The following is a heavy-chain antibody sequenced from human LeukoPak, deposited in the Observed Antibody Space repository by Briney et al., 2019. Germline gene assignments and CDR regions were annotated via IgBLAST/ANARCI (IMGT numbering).Heavy chain of an antibody. CDR2: IYYSGST. V-gene: IGHV4-59*13. Sequence: PSETLSLTCTVSGGSISSDYWSWIRQPPGKGLEWIGYIYYSGSTNYIPSLESRVTISVDTSKNQFSLKLDSVTAADTAVYYCARGRSGSYHSPFDYWGQGTLVTVSS. CDR1: GGSISSDY. J-gene: IGHJ4*02. D-gene: IGHD1-26*01. CDR3: ARGRSGSYHSPFDY.